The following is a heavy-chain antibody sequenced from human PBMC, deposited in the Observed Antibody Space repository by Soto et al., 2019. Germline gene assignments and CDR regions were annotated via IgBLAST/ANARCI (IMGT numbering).Heavy chain of an antibody. J-gene: IGHJ4*02. CDR3: ARDTGSGLRVEPGIFEY. V-gene: IGHV1-3*01. CDR1: GYAFTSYT. Sequence: QVQLVQFGAEVKKPGASVKVSCNPSGYAFTSYTMHWVRQAPGQGLEWMGWINADNGDSKYSQKFQGRVTITRDTSASIAYMELSSLRSEDTAVYYCARDTGSGLRVEPGIFEYWGQGTLVTFSS. CDR2: INADNGDS. D-gene: IGHD1-26*01.